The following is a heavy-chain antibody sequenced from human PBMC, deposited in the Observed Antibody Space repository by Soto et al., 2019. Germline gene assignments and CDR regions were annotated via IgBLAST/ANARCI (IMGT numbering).Heavy chain of an antibody. CDR1: GYTFTSYY. D-gene: IGHD3-10*01. CDR2: INPSGGST. Sequence: GASVKVSCKASGYTFTSYYMHWVRQAPGQGLEWMGIINPSGGSTSYAQKFQGRVTITRDTSASTAYMELSSLRSEDTAVYYSGSTYYNPSLKSRVTISVDTSKNQFSLKLSSVTAADTAVYYCASFFPGRYCSSTSCSTNPSNYGMDVWGQGTTVTVSS. CDR3: GSTYYNPSLKSRVTISVDTSKNQFSLKLSSVTAADTAVYYCASFFPGRYCSSTSCSTNPSNYGMDV. V-gene: IGHV1-46*01. J-gene: IGHJ6*02.